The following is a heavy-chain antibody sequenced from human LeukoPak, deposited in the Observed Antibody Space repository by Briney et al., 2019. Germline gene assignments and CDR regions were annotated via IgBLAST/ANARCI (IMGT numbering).Heavy chain of an antibody. V-gene: IGHV3-30-3*01. CDR2: ISYDGSNK. D-gene: IGHD4-11*01. CDR3: ARDSPTVTNLFDY. CDR1: GYTFNSSY. J-gene: IGHJ4*02. Sequence: SCKASGYTFNSSYMHWVRQAPGKGLEWVAVISYDGSNKYYADSVKGRFTISRDNSKNTLYLQMNSLRAEDTAVYYCARDSPTVTNLFDYWGQGTLVTVSS.